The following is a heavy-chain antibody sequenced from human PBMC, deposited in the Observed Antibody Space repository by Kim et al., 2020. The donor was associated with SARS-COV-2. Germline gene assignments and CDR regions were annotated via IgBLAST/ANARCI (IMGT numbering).Heavy chain of an antibody. CDR2: INPSGGST. J-gene: IGHJ1*01. Sequence: ASVKVSCKASGYTFTSYYMHWVRQAPGQGLEWMGIINPSGGSTSYAQKFQGRVTMTRDTSTSTVYMELSSLRSEDTAVYYCARDIRNYGSESYAEYFQHWGQGTLVTVSS. D-gene: IGHD3-10*01. V-gene: IGHV1-46*01. CDR1: GYTFTSYY. CDR3: ARDIRNYGSESYAEYFQH.